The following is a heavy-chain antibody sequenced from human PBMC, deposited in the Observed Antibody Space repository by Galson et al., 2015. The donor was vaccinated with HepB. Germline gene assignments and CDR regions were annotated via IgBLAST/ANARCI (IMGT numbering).Heavy chain of an antibody. V-gene: IGHV3-21*01. Sequence: SLRLSCAASGFTFSSYNMNWVRQAPGKGLEWVSSISSSSSYIYYADSVKGRFTISRDNAKNSLYLQMNSLRAEDTAVYYCASSLYGDYALYWGQGTLVTVSS. CDR1: GFTFSSYN. CDR2: ISSSSSYI. CDR3: ASSLYGDYALY. J-gene: IGHJ4*02. D-gene: IGHD4-17*01.